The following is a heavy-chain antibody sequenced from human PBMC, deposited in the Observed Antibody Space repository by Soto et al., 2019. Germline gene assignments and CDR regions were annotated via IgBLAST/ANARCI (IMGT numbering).Heavy chain of an antibody. V-gene: IGHV3-33*01. D-gene: IGHD3-9*01. CDR2: IWYDGSNK. Sequence: GGSLRLSCAASGFTFSSYGMHWVRQAPGKGLEWVAVIWYDGSNKYYADSVKGRFTISRDNSKNTLYLQMNSLRAEDTAVYYCARGHYDILTGRRGAVDYWGQGTLVTVSS. CDR1: GFTFSSYG. CDR3: ARGHYDILTGRRGAVDY. J-gene: IGHJ4*02.